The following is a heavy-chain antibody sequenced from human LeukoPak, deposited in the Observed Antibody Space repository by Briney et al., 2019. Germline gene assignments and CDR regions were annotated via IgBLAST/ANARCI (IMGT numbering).Heavy chain of an antibody. CDR2: IYYSGST. D-gene: IGHD4-17*01. CDR1: GGSISSYY. J-gene: IGHJ4*02. CDR3: ARGDDYGDYWGLY. Sequence: SETLSLTCTVSGGSISSYYWSWIRQPPGKGLEWIGYIYYSGSTNYNPSLKSRVTISVDTSKNQFSLKLSSVTAADTAVYYCARGDDYGDYWGLYWGQGTLVTVSS. V-gene: IGHV4-59*01.